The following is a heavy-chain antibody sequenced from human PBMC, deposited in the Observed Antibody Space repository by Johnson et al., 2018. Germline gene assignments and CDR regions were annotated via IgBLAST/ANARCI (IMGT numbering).Heavy chain of an antibody. V-gene: IGHV1-46*01. CDR3: ARVPHYDFWSGSPYYMDV. Sequence: QVQLQESGAEVKKXGASVKVSCKASGYTFTSYYMHWVRQAPGQGLEWMGIINPSGGSTSYAQQFQGRVTMTRDTSTSTVYMELSSLRSEDTAVYYCARVPHYDFWSGSPYYMDVWGKGTTVTVSS. CDR1: GYTFTSYY. CDR2: INPSGGST. J-gene: IGHJ6*03. D-gene: IGHD3-3*01.